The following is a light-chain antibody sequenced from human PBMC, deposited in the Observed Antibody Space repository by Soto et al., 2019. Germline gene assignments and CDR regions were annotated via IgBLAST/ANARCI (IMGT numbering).Light chain of an antibody. CDR1: QSVNSH. V-gene: IGKV3-15*01. CDR2: GAS. Sequence: EVVMTQSPATLSVSPGERATLSCRASQSVNSHLAWYQQKPGQAPRLLIDGASTRATGIPGRFSGSGSGTEFILHISSLQSGNFAGFYCQQYNDWPLTFGGGTRVDIK. CDR3: QQYNDWPLT. J-gene: IGKJ4*01.